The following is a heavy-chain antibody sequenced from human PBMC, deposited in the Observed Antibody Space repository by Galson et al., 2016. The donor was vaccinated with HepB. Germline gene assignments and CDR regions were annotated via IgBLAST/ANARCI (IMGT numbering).Heavy chain of an antibody. CDR1: GFTVSRNY. J-gene: IGHJ4*02. V-gene: IGHV3-53*01. Sequence: LRLSCAASGFTVSRNYMTWVRLAPGKGLESVSVIYGGGSTYYADSVKGRFIISRDSSKNTLYLQLNSLRVEDTAVYYCASHGGSPPGILGPTEGLDYWGLGTLVTVSS. D-gene: IGHD1-26*01. CDR2: IYGGGST. CDR3: ASHGGSPPGILGPTEGLDY.